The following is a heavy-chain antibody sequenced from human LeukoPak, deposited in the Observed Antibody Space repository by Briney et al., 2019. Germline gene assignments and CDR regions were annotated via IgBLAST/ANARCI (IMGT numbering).Heavy chain of an antibody. Sequence: ASVKVSCRPSGYTFTGYYIHWVRQAPGLGLEWMGWINPNTGATMYGQKFQGRVTLTRDTSIDTAYMELSNLRSDDTAPYYCARDRVGSGWPRPYYFEFWGQGSLVTVSS. CDR3: ARDRVGSGWPRPYYFEF. D-gene: IGHD6-19*01. V-gene: IGHV1-2*02. CDR1: GYTFTGYY. J-gene: IGHJ4*02. CDR2: INPNTGAT.